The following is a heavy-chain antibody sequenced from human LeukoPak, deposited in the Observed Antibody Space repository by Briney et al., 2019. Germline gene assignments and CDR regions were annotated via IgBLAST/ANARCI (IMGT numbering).Heavy chain of an antibody. J-gene: IGHJ4*02. CDR2: IIPIFGTE. D-gene: IGHD6-6*01. CDR1: GGTFSSYA. Sequence: SVKVSCKASGGTFSSYAISWVRQAPGRGLEWMGRIIPIFGTENYAQKFQGRVTITTDESTSTAYMELSSLRSEDTAVYYCARAKGSSSSFDYWGQGTLVTVSS. CDR3: ARAKGSSSSFDY. V-gene: IGHV1-69*05.